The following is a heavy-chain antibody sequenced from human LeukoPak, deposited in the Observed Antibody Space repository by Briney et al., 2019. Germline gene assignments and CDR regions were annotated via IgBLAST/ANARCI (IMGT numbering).Heavy chain of an antibody. CDR3: AGVVPAAITN. J-gene: IGHJ4*02. V-gene: IGHV4-34*01. Sequence: PSETLSLTCAVYGGSFSGYYWSWIRQPPGKGLEWIGEINHSGSTNYNPSLKSRVTISVDTSRNQFSLKLSSVTAADTAVYYCAGVVPAAITNWGQGTPVTVSS. CDR1: GGSFSGYY. CDR2: INHSGST. D-gene: IGHD2-2*02.